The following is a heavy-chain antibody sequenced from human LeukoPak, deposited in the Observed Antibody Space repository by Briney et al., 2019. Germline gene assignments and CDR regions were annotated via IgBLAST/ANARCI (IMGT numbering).Heavy chain of an antibody. J-gene: IGHJ4*02. Sequence: GGSLRLSCAAYGFTFSIYWVHWVSQARGKGLEWVARINSDGSTINHADSVRGRFTISRDNAENTLYLQMSSLRAEDTAIYFCARAAYYRFDYWGQGTLVTVSS. CDR1: GFTFSIYW. CDR2: INSDGSTI. D-gene: IGHD1-26*01. V-gene: IGHV3-74*01. CDR3: ARAAYYRFDY.